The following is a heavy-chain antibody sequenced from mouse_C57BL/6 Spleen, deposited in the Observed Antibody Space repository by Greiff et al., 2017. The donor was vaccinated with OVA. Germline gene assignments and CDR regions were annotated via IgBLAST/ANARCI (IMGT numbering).Heavy chain of an antibody. V-gene: IGHV5-6*01. CDR2: ISSGGSYT. J-gene: IGHJ2*01. Sequence: EVQVVESGGDLVKPGGSLKLSCAASGFTFSSYGMSWVRQTPDKRLEWVATISSGGSYTYYPDSVKGRFTISRDNAKNTLYLQMSSLKSEDTAMYYCARHEYFDYWGQGTTLTVSS. CDR1: GFTFSSYG. CDR3: ARHEYFDY.